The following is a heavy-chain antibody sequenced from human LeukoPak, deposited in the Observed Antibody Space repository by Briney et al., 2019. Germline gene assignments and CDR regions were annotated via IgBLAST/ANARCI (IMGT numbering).Heavy chain of an antibody. CDR2: IYTSGST. V-gene: IGHV4-4*07. CDR1: GGSISSYY. Sequence: SETLSLTCTVSGGSISSYYWSWIRQPAGKGLEWIGRIYTSGSTNYNPSLKSRVTMSVDTSKNQFSLKLSSVTAADTAVYYCAREKSRIAAAASIGFDIWGQGTMVTVSS. CDR3: AREKSRIAAAASIGFDI. J-gene: IGHJ3*02. D-gene: IGHD6-13*01.